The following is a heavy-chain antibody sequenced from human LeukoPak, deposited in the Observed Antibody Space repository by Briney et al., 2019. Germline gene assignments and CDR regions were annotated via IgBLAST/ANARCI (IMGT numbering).Heavy chain of an antibody. V-gene: IGHV3-21*01. J-gene: IGHJ4*02. CDR1: GFTFSGYS. D-gene: IGHD6-19*01. Sequence: GGSLRLSCAASGFTFSGYSMNWVRQAPGKGLEWVSSISSSSSNIYYADSVKGRFTISGDNDKNSLYLQMNSLRAEDTAVYYCARSIAVARYYFDYWGQGTLVTVSS. CDR3: ARSIAVARYYFDY. CDR2: ISSSSSNI.